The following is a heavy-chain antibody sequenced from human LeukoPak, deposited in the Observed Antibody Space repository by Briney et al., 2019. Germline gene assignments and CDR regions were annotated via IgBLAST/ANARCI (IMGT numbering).Heavy chain of an antibody. CDR1: GFTFSSYW. CDR2: IKQDGSEK. D-gene: IGHD3-16*01. V-gene: IGHV3-7*01. CDR3: ARVNYVSSGRGSPYDY. Sequence: GGSLRLSCAASGFTFSSYWMSWVRQAPGKGLEWVANIKQDGSEKYYVDSVKGRFTISRDNAKNSLYLQMNSLRVEDTAVYYCARVNYVSSGRGSPYDYWGQGTLVSVSS. J-gene: IGHJ4*02.